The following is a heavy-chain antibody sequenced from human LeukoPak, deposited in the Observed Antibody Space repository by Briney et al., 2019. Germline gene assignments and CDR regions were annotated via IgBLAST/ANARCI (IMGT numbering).Heavy chain of an antibody. CDR2: ISWNGGST. V-gene: IGHV3-20*01. Sequence: GGTLRLSCAASGFTFSSYGMSWVRQAPGKGLEWVSGISWNGGSTGYADSVKGRFTISRDNAKNSLYLQMNSLRAEDTALYHCARVGHSPYFDYWGQGTLVTVSS. J-gene: IGHJ4*02. CDR1: GFTFSSYG. D-gene: IGHD2-21*01. CDR3: ARVGHSPYFDY.